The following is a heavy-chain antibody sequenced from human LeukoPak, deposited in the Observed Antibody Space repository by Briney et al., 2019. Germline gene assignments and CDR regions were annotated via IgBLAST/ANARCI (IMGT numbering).Heavy chain of an antibody. V-gene: IGHV4-39*07. D-gene: IGHD3-10*01. Sequence: SETLSLTCIVSGGSISSSSYYWGWIRQPPGKGLEWIGSIYHSGSTYYNPSLKSRVTISVDTSKNQFSLNLSSVTAADTAVYYCARGYYGSGTYNYMDVWGKGTTVTISS. J-gene: IGHJ6*03. CDR3: ARGYYGSGTYNYMDV. CDR1: GGSISSSSYY. CDR2: IYHSGST.